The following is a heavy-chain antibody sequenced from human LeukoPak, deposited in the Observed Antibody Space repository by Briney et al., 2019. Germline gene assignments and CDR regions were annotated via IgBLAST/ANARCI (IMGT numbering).Heavy chain of an antibody. CDR2: IRYDGSNK. CDR1: GFTFSSYG. CDR3: ANVFMPTVDY. Sequence: HSGGSLRLSCAASGFTFSSYGMHWVRQAPGKGLEWVAFIRYDGSNKYYADSVKGRFTISRDNSKNTLYLQMNSLRAEDTAVYYCANVFMPTVDYWGQGTLVTVSS. V-gene: IGHV3-30*02. D-gene: IGHD5-24*01. J-gene: IGHJ4*02.